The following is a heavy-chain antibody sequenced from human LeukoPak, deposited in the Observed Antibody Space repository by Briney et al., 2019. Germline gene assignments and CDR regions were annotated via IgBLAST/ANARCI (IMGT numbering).Heavy chain of an antibody. Sequence: GGSLRLSCVASGFTFSSYWMSWVRQAPGKGLEWVANMKQDGSEKYYVDSVKGRFTISRDNARNSLYLQMNSLRADDTAVYYCAREYPPNYYGSGSYYKGYFDYWGQGTLVTVSS. CDR1: GFTFSSYW. V-gene: IGHV3-7*01. CDR2: MKQDGSEK. CDR3: AREYPPNYYGSGSYYKGYFDY. D-gene: IGHD3-10*01. J-gene: IGHJ4*02.